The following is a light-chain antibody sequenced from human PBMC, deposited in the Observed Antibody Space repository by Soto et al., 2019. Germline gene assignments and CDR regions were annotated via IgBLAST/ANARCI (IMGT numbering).Light chain of an antibody. J-gene: IGKJ1*01. CDR3: QQYASSPWT. Sequence: IVLTQSPGTLSLSPGERVTLSCRASQSISSNSLAWYQLKPGQAPRLLIFGASSRATGIPDRFIGSGSWTDFTVTISRLEPEDLAVYCCQQYASSPWTFGQATKVEIK. V-gene: IGKV3-20*01. CDR2: GAS. CDR1: QSISSNS.